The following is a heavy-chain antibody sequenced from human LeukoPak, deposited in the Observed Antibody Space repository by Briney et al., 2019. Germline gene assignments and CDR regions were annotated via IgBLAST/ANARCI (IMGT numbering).Heavy chain of an antibody. V-gene: IGHV3-23*01. CDR1: GFTFSSYA. Sequence: GPLRLSCAASGFTFSSYAMSWVRQAPGKGLEWVSAISGSGGSTYYADSVKGRFTISRDNSKNTLYLQMNSLRAEDTAVYYCAQADSGSYPIDYWGQGTLVTVSS. CDR2: ISGSGGST. CDR3: AQADSGSYPIDY. J-gene: IGHJ4*02. D-gene: IGHD1-26*01.